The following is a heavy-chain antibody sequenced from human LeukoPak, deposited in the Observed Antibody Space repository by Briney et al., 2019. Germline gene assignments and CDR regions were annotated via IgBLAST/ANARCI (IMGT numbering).Heavy chain of an antibody. CDR1: GFTFSSYW. D-gene: IGHD6-19*01. Sequence: GGSLRLSCVASGFTFSSYWLSWVRQAPGKGLEWVANINQDGSEKNYVDSVKGRFTVSRDDAEKALYLQMNILRAEDTAVYYCARDGRGIAVTDYWGQGTLVTVSS. CDR2: INQDGSEK. J-gene: IGHJ4*02. CDR3: ARDGRGIAVTDY. V-gene: IGHV3-7*01.